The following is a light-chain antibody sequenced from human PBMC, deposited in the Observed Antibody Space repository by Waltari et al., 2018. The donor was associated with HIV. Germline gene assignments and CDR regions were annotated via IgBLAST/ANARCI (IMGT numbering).Light chain of an antibody. J-gene: IGKJ1*01. Sequence: TMMTQSPATLPVSPGERATLSCRASQSVDRNLAWYQHKPGQPPRLLIYGASTRASDVPARFSGSGSGTEFTLTISSLQSEDIAIYYCQQSKDWPRAFGQGTKVEIK. V-gene: IGKV3-15*01. CDR2: GAS. CDR1: QSVDRN. CDR3: QQSKDWPRA.